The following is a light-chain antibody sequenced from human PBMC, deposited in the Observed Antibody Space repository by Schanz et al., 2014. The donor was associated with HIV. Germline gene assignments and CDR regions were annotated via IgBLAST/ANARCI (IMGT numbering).Light chain of an antibody. CDR2: EAS. Sequence: EIVLTQSPATLSLSPGERATLSCRASHSVSNYLAWYQQKPGQVPRLLIYEASKRATGIPARFSGSGSGTEFTLTISSLQSEDFAVYYCQQYHSSPLTFGGGTKVEIQ. CDR3: QQYHSSPLT. J-gene: IGKJ4*01. CDR1: HSVSNY. V-gene: IGKV3-11*01.